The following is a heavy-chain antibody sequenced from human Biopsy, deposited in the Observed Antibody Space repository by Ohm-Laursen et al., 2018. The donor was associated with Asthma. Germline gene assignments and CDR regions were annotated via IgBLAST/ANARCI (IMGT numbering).Heavy chain of an antibody. CDR3: ARAGALIVGATMGY. CDR1: GYTFTSYY. CDR2: INPSGGST. V-gene: IGHV1-46*01. D-gene: IGHD1-26*01. J-gene: IGHJ4*02. Sequence: ATVKISCNASGYTFTSYYMHWVRQAPGQGLEWMGIINPSGGSTSYAQKFQGRVTMTRETSTSTVYMELSSLRSEDTAVYYCARAGALIVGATMGYWGQGTLVTVSS.